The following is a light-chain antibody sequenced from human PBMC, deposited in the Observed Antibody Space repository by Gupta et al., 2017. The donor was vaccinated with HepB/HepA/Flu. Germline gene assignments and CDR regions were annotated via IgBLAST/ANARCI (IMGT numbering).Light chain of an antibody. CDR2: SAS. J-gene: IGKJ5*01. V-gene: IGKV3-15*01. Sequence: IFITQSPASLSVSPGERSTLSCRASQNIIRDLAWYQQRPGQAPRLLIHSASTRATGVPARFSGSGSGTDFTLTISSLQSEDFAVYYCQQYNDWRPITFGQGTRLQIK. CDR3: QQYNDWRPIT. CDR1: QNIIRD.